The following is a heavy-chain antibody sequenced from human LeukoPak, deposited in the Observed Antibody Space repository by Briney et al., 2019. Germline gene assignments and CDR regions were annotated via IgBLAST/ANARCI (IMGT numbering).Heavy chain of an antibody. Sequence: ASVKVSCKASGYTFTGYYMHWVRQAPGQGLEWMGWINPNSGGTNYAQKFQGRVTMTRDTSISTAYMELSRLRSDDTAVYYCARDPLLYYDSSGYNWFDPWGQGTLVTVSS. V-gene: IGHV1-2*02. CDR2: INPNSGGT. D-gene: IGHD3-22*01. J-gene: IGHJ5*02. CDR3: ARDPLLYYDSSGYNWFDP. CDR1: GYTFTGYY.